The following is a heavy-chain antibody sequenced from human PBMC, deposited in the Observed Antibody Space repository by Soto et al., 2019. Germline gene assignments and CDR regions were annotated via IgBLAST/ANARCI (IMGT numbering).Heavy chain of an antibody. J-gene: IGHJ5*02. CDR2: MNPNSGNT. V-gene: IGHV1-8*01. Sequence: QVQLAQSGAEVKKPGASVKVSCKASGYTFTSYDINWVRQATGQGLEWMGWMNPNSGNTGYAQKFQGRVTMTRNTSISTAYMELSSLRSEDTAVYYCARETIFELYNWFDPWGQGTLVTVSS. D-gene: IGHD3-3*01. CDR1: GYTFTSYD. CDR3: ARETIFELYNWFDP.